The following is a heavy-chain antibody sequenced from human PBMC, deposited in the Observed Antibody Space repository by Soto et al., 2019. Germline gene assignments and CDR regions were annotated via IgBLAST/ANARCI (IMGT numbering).Heavy chain of an antibody. J-gene: IGHJ4*02. D-gene: IGHD5-18*01. CDR1: GGSISSYY. CDR3: ARADTAMANFDY. CDR2: IYYGGST. V-gene: IGHV4-59*01. Sequence: PSETLSLTCTVSGGSISSYYWSWIRQPPGKGLEWIGYIYYGGSTNYNPSLKSRVTISVDTSKNQFSLKLSSVTAADTAVYYCARADTAMANFDYWGQGTLVTVSS.